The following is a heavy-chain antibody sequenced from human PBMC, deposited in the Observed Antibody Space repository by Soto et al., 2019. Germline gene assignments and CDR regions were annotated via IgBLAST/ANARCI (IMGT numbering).Heavy chain of an antibody. Sequence: SETLSLTCTVSGASINNYYWSWIRQPPGKGLEWIGYIYYSGSTYYNPSLKSRVTISVDTSKNQFSLKLSSVTAADTAVYYCARVGGFGATTIDYWGQGTLVTVSS. CDR3: ARVGGFGATTIDY. J-gene: IGHJ4*02. CDR2: IYYSGST. D-gene: IGHD3-10*01. CDR1: GASINNYY. V-gene: IGHV4-30-4*08.